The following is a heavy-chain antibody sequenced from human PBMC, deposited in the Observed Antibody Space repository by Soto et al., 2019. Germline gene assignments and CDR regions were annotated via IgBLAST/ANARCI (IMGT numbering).Heavy chain of an antibody. CDR2: IRRKANSYTT. CDR3: AMLGGWSGGSSGMDV. Sequence: EVQLVESGGGLVQPGGSLRLSCAASGLIFSDYHMDWVRQAPGKGLEWVGRIRRKANSYTTEYAASVKGRFTISRDDSKNSLYLQMNRPKSEETAVYYCAMLGGWSGGSSGMDVWGQGTTVTVSS. D-gene: IGHD6-19*01. CDR1: GLIFSDYH. V-gene: IGHV3-72*01. J-gene: IGHJ6*02.